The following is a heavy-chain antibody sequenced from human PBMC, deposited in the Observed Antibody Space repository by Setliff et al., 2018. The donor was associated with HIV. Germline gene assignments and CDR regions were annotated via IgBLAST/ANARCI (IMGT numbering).Heavy chain of an antibody. Sequence: SGPTLVNPTQTLTLTCTFSAFSLTSTRVAVGWIRQPPGKALEWLALIYWDDDPRYNSSLKNRLTISKDTSKNQVVLTMTVMDPVDTATYYCARRPRTFAASSHFFDFWGQGMLVT. CDR1: AFSLTSTRVA. J-gene: IGHJ4*02. CDR2: IYWDDDP. V-gene: IGHV2-5*02. D-gene: IGHD6-13*01. CDR3: ARRPRTFAASSHFFDF.